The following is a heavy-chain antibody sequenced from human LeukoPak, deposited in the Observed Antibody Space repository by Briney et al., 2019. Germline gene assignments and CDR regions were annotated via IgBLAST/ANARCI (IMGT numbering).Heavy chain of an antibody. Sequence: ASETLSLTCTVSAGSISSYYWGWIRQPPGKGLEWIGSIYYSGSTYYNPSLKSRVTISVDTSKNQFSLKLSSVTAADTAVYYCARGVVVVAATGRIDYWGQGTLVTVSS. V-gene: IGHV4-39*07. CDR3: ARGVVVVAATGRIDY. CDR1: AGSISSYY. CDR2: IYYSGST. D-gene: IGHD2-15*01. J-gene: IGHJ4*02.